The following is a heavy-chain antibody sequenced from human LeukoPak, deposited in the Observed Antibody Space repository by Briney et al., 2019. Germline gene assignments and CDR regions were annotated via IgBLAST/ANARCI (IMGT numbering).Heavy chain of an antibody. CDR2: INHSGST. Sequence: KSSETLSLACAVYGGSFSGYYWSWIRQPPGKGLEWIGEINHSGSTNYNPSLKSRVTISVDTSKNQFSLKLSSVTAADTAVYYCARGGGRRRDFDYWGQGTLVTVSS. D-gene: IGHD3-10*01. V-gene: IGHV4-34*01. J-gene: IGHJ4*02. CDR1: GGSFSGYY. CDR3: ARGGGRRRDFDY.